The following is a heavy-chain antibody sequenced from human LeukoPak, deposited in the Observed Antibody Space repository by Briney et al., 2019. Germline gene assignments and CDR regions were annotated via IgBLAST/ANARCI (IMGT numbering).Heavy chain of an antibody. D-gene: IGHD1-14*01. CDR1: GFTLSTYA. CDR3: ARDFPGEPHDAFDI. CDR2: ISSDGSNK. Sequence: TGGSLRLSCAASGFTLSTYAMHWVRQAPGKGLEWVAVISSDGSNKYYADSVKGRFTISRDNSKNTLYLQMNSLRAEDAAVYHFARDFPGEPHDAFDIWGQGTMVIVSS. J-gene: IGHJ3*02. V-gene: IGHV3-30*01.